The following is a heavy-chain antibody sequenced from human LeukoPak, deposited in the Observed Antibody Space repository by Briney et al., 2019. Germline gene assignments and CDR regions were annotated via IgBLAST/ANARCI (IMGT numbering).Heavy chain of an antibody. J-gene: IGHJ4*02. Sequence: PGGSLRLSCAASGFTFSNYWMAWVRQAPGKGPEWVANIKHDESEKYYVDSVKGRFTISRDNAKNSLYLQLNSLRVDDTAVYYCARDLEGSLDYWGQGILVTVSS. V-gene: IGHV3-7*01. D-gene: IGHD3-10*01. CDR2: IKHDESEK. CDR1: GFTFSNYW. CDR3: ARDLEGSLDY.